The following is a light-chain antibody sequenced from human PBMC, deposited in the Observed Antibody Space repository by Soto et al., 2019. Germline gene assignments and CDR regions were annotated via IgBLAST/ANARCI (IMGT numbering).Light chain of an antibody. V-gene: IGLV1-40*01. J-gene: IGLJ3*02. CDR2: GNS. Sequence: QSVLTQPPSVSGAPGQRVTISCTDSSSNIGAGYDVHWYQQLPGTAPKLLIYGNSNRPSGVPDRFSGSKSGTSASLAITGLQAEDEADYYCQSYDSSLSGWVFGGGTKFTVL. CDR3: QSYDSSLSGWV. CDR1: SSNIGAGYD.